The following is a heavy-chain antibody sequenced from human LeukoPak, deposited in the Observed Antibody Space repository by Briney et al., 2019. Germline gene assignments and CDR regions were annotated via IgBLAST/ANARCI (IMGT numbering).Heavy chain of an antibody. J-gene: IGHJ4*02. V-gene: IGHV4-34*01. CDR3: ARAGSSWSKYFDY. CDR2: IDPYGGS. CDR1: GGSFSGYH. D-gene: IGHD6-13*01. Sequence: PSETLSLTCAVYGGSFSGYHWSWIRQNTGKGLEWIGEIDPYGGSNYNPSLKSRVTISVDTSKNQFSLKLSSVTAADMAVYYCARAGSSWSKYFDYWGQGTLVTVSS.